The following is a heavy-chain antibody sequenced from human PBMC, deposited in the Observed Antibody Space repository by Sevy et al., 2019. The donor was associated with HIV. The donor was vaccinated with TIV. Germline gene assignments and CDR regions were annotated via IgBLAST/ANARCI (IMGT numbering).Heavy chain of an antibody. J-gene: IGHJ6*02. Sequence: GGSLRLSCGVSVFPFSRHAMHWVRQAPGKGLEWVAVISYDGRNQDYADSVKGRFTISRDNPMNTLHLQMNSLRVEDTALYFCAGEGGPRQIDVWGQGTTVTVSS. CDR2: ISYDGRNQ. CDR1: VFPFSRHA. D-gene: IGHD3-16*01. V-gene: IGHV3-30-3*01. CDR3: AGEGGPRQIDV.